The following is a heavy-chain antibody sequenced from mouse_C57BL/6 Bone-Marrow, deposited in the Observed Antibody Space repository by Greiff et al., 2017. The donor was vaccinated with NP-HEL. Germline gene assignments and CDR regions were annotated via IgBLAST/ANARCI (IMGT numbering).Heavy chain of an antibody. CDR3: ARGYDGYYGGAMDY. J-gene: IGHJ4*01. CDR2: IYPRDGST. Sequence: QVQLKQSGPELVKPGASVKLSCKASGYTFTSYDINWVKQRPGQGLEWIGWIYPRDGSTKYNEKFKGKATLTVDTSSSTAYMGLHSLTSEDSAVYFCARGYDGYYGGAMDYWGQGTSVTVSS. D-gene: IGHD2-3*01. V-gene: IGHV1-85*01. CDR1: GYTFTSYD.